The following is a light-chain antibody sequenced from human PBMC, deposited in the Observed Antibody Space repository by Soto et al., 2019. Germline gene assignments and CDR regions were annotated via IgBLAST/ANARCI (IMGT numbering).Light chain of an antibody. J-gene: IGKJ4*01. CDR3: HQRTNWPLT. CDR1: HSVSKY. V-gene: IGKV3-11*01. CDR2: DAS. Sequence: EIVLTQSPATLSLSPVERATLSCRASHSVSKYLAWYQHKPGQAPRLLIYDASNRATGVPARFSGSGSETDFTLTISSLEPEDFAVYYCHQRTNWPLTFGGGTKVEIK.